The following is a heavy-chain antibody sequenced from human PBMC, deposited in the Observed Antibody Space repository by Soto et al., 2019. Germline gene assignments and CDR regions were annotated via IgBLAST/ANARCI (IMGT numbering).Heavy chain of an antibody. V-gene: IGHV1-2*02. CDR2: INCRSGGT. CDR1: GYVFTGYY. Sequence: ASVKVSCKTSGYVFTGYYLHWVRQAPGQGLEWMGWINCRSGGTTYTQKFQGRVTLTMDTSTSTAYMELSSLISDDTALYYCMRGDLARDSSGYPYYFDPWGQGTLVTVSS. J-gene: IGHJ4*02. CDR3: MRGDLARDSSGYPYYFDP. D-gene: IGHD3-22*01.